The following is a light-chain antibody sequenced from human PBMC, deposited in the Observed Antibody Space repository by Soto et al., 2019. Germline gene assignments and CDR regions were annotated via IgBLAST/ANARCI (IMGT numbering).Light chain of an antibody. CDR2: GAS. CDR1: QSVSSSY. Sequence: EIVLTQSPGTLSLSPGERATLSCRASQSVSSSYLAWYQQKPGQAPRLLIYGASSRATGIPDRFSGSGSGTDFTLIISRLEPEDVAVYYCQQYYTTPQTFGQGTKLEIK. J-gene: IGKJ2*01. CDR3: QQYYTTPQT. V-gene: IGKV3-20*01.